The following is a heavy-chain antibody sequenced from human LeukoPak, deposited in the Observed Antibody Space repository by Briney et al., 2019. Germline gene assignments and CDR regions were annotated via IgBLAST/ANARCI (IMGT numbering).Heavy chain of an antibody. CDR1: GFTFSSYA. CDR2: ISYDGSNK. CDR3: ARDGTEVGTFDY. V-gene: IGHV3-30-3*01. Sequence: GGSLRLSCAASGFTFSSYAMHWVRQAPGKGLEWVAVISYDGSNKYYADSVKGRFTISRDNSKNTLYLQMNSLRAEDTAVYYCARDGTEVGTFDYWGQGTLVTISS. J-gene: IGHJ4*02. D-gene: IGHD1-26*01.